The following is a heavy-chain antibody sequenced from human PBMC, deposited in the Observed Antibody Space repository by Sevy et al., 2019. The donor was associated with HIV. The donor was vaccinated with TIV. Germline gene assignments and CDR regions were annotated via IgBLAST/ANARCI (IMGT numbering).Heavy chain of an antibody. J-gene: IGHJ4*02. Sequence: ASVKVSCKASGGTFSNYALSWVRQAPGQGLEWMGGIIPIFGTTNFAQTFQGRVTITADESTSTAYMELSSLRSADTAVSYCARTPLVRIPGATDLYFDNWGQGTLVTVSS. CDR1: GGTFSNYA. V-gene: IGHV1-69*13. D-gene: IGHD2-2*01. CDR3: ARTPLVRIPGATDLYFDN. CDR2: IIPIFGTT.